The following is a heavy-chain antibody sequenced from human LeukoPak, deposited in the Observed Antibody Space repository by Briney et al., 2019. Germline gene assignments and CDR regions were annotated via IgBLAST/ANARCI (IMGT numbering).Heavy chain of an antibody. J-gene: IGHJ2*01. Sequence: PGGSLRLSCAASGFTFSSYTMNWVRQPPGKGLEWVSSISSSSTYIYYADSVKDRFTISRDNAKNSLHLQMNSLKAEDTAVYYCARGGYSTGWHVYFDLWGRGTLVTVSS. CDR2: ISSSSTYI. V-gene: IGHV3-21*01. CDR3: ARGGYSTGWHVYFDL. D-gene: IGHD6-19*01. CDR1: GFTFSSYT.